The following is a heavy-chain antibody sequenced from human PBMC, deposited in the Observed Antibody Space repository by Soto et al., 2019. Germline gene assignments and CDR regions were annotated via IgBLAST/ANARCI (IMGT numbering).Heavy chain of an antibody. CDR2: IIPIFGTA. J-gene: IGHJ3*02. D-gene: IGHD1-1*01. Sequence: SVKVSCKASGGTFSSYAISWVRQAPGQGLEWMGGIIPIFGTANYAQKFQGRVTITADESTSTAYMELSSLRSEDTAVYYCARDDDNWNSRGDDAFDIWGQGTMVTVSS. CDR1: GGTFSSYA. V-gene: IGHV1-69*13. CDR3: ARDDDNWNSRGDDAFDI.